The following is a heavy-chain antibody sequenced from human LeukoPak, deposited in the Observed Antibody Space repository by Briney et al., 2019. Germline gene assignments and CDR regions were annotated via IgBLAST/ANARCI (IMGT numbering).Heavy chain of an antibody. CDR1: GGSLSGFY. V-gene: IGHV4-59*01. D-gene: IGHD1-26*01. J-gene: IGHJ5*02. CDR2: VYYSGST. Sequence: SETLSLTCTVSGGSLSGFYWSWIRQPPGKGLEWIGYVYYSGSTTYNPSLKSRVTISVDTSKNQFSLRLNSVTAADTAVYYCARSRAFNSGAFDPWGQGSLVTVSS. CDR3: ARSRAFNSGAFDP.